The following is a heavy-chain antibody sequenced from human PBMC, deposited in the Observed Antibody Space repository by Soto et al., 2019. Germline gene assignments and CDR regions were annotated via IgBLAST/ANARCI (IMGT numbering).Heavy chain of an antibody. V-gene: IGHV3-23*01. CDR1: GFTFSSYA. CDR2: ISGSGGST. J-gene: IGHJ4*02. Sequence: GGSLRLSCAASGFTFSSYAMSWVRQAPGKGLEWVSAISGSGGSTYYADSVKGRFTISRDNSKNTLYLQMNSLRAEDTAVYYCAKDSDRIRLPRRVARGYWGQGTLVTVSS. CDR3: AKDSDRIRLPRRVARGY. D-gene: IGHD3-3*01.